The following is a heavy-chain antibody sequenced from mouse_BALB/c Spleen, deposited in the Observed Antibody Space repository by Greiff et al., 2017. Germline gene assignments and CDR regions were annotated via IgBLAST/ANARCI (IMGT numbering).Heavy chain of an antibody. CDR1: GYTFTSYY. Sequence: VQLQQSGAELVKPGASVKLSCKASGYTFTSYYMYWVKQRPGQGLEWIGGINPSNGGTNFNEKFKSKATLTVDKSSSTAYMQLSSLTSEDSAVYYCTKNYYGSSVFAYWGQGTLVTVSA. J-gene: IGHJ3*01. CDR2: INPSNGGT. CDR3: TKNYYGSSVFAY. V-gene: IGHV1S81*02. D-gene: IGHD1-1*01.